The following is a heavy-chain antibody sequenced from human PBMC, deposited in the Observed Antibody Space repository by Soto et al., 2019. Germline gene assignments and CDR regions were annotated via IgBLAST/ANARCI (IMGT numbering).Heavy chain of an antibody. CDR2: ISSKANSYAT. V-gene: IGHV3-73*01. J-gene: IGHJ6*02. D-gene: IGHD3-16*01. CDR3: TRGGASVYYYYNGMEV. Sequence: GGSLTLSCTASGFTFSGYDMNWIRQASGKGLEWVGCISSKANSYATPSPASVKGRFTISSDDPKNTAYLQMNSLKTADTDVYYCTRGGASVYYYYNGMEVWGQGTTFTV. CDR1: GFTFSGYD.